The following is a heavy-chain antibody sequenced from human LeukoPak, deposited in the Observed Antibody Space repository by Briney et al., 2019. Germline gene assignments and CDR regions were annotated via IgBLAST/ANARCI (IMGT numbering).Heavy chain of an antibody. CDR2: INPNSGGT. V-gene: IGHV1-2*02. CDR3: ARSWGVVVAATNNWFDP. D-gene: IGHD2-15*01. CDR1: GYTFTGYY. Sequence: PGASVKVSCMASGYTFTGYYMHWVRQAPGQGLEWMGWINPNSGGTNYAQKFQGRVTMTRDTSISTAYMELSKLRSDDTAGDYCARSWGVVVAATNNWFDPWGQGTLVTVSS. J-gene: IGHJ5*02.